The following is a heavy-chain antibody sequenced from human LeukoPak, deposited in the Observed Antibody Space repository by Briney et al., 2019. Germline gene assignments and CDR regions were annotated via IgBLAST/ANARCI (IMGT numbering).Heavy chain of an antibody. Sequence: SETLSLTCAVYGGSFSNSYWSWMCQSPGKGLEGIGEMNPSGSTNYNPSLTSRVTISVDTSKNQFSLNMISVTAADTAVYYCARGQCSGYDWGYCYMDVWGEGTTVTVSS. D-gene: IGHD5-12*01. CDR3: ARGQCSGYDWGYCYMDV. CDR1: GGSFSNSY. V-gene: IGHV4-34*01. CDR2: MNPSGST. J-gene: IGHJ6*03.